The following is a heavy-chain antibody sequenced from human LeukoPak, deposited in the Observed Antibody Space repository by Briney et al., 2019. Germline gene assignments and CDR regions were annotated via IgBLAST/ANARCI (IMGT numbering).Heavy chain of an antibody. CDR1: GFTFSSYA. CDR2: ISGSGGST. Sequence: GGSLRLSCAASGFTFSSYAMSWVRQAPRKGLEWVSAISGSGGSTYYADSVKGRFTISRDNSKNTLYLQMNSLRAEDTAVYYCAKDRYSSSWYDYWGQGTLVTVSS. V-gene: IGHV3-23*01. J-gene: IGHJ4*02. CDR3: AKDRYSSSWYDY. D-gene: IGHD6-13*01.